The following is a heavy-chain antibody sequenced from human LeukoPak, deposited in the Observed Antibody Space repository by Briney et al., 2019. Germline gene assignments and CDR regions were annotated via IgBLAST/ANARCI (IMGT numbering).Heavy chain of an antibody. CDR2: FSGSVDTT. D-gene: IGHD2-15*01. J-gene: IGHJ4*02. CDR3: ANATLPTCGGARCYYFDN. CDR1: GFTFTSYA. V-gene: IGHV3-23*01. Sequence: GGSLRLSCAASGFTFTSYAMSWVRQTPGKGLEWVSTFSGSVDTTYYADSVKGRFTISRDNSKNTLDLQMNSLGAEDTAVYYCANATLPTCGGARCYYFDNWGQGTLVTASS.